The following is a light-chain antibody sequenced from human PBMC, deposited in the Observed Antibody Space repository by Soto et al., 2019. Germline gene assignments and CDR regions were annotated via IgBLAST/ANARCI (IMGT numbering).Light chain of an antibody. CDR2: LEGSGSY. CDR3: ETWDSNTRM. J-gene: IGLJ3*02. CDR1: SGHSSDI. V-gene: IGLV4-60*03. Sequence: QSVLTQSSSASASLGSSVKLTCTLSSGHSSDIIAWHQQQPGKAPRYLMKLEGSGSYDKGTGVPDRFSGSRSGADRYLTISNLQSEDEDDYYCETWDSNTRMFGGGTKLTVL.